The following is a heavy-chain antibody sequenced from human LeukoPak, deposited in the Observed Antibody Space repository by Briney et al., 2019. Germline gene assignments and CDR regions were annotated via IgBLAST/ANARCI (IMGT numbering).Heavy chain of an antibody. Sequence: ASVKVSCKASGYTFTSYGISWVRQAPGQGLEWMGWISAYNGNTNYAQKLQGRVTMTTDTSTSTAYMELRSLRSEDTAVYYCARGLGYSSGWYDYYYYMDVWGKGTTVTVSS. D-gene: IGHD6-19*01. CDR2: ISAYNGNT. CDR3: ARGLGYSSGWYDYYYYMDV. J-gene: IGHJ6*03. V-gene: IGHV1-18*01. CDR1: GYTFTSYG.